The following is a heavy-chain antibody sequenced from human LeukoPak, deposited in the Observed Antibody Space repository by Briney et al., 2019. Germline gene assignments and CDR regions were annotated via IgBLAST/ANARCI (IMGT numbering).Heavy chain of an antibody. D-gene: IGHD4-17*01. CDR1: GGSISSSSYY. J-gene: IGHJ3*02. Sequence: SETLSLTCTVSGGSISSSSYYRGWIRQPPGKGLEWIGSIYYSGSTYYNPSLKSRVTISVDTSKNQFSLKLSSVTTADTAVYYCARDLVTVTKGFDIWGLGTMASVSS. CDR3: ARDLVTVTKGFDI. V-gene: IGHV4-39*07. CDR2: IYYSGST.